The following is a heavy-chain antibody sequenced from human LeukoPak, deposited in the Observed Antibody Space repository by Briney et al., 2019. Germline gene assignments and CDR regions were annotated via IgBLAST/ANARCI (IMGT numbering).Heavy chain of an antibody. V-gene: IGHV1-2*02. CDR1: GYTVTGYY. J-gene: IGHJ2*01. CDR3: ARGRVPHVGMIHWYFDL. Sequence: ASVKVSCKASGYTVTGYYMHWVRQAPGQGLEWMGWINPNNGGTKYAQKFQGRVTMTRDTSITTAYMELSRLRSDDTAVYFCARGRVPHVGMIHWYFDLWGRGTLVTVSS. CDR2: INPNNGGT. D-gene: IGHD3-22*01.